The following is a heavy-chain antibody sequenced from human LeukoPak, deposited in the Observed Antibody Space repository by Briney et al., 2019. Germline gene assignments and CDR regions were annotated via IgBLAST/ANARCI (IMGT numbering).Heavy chain of an antibody. V-gene: IGHV1-2*02. Sequence: ASVKVSCKASGYTFTNYDINWVRQATGQGLEWMGWINPNSGGTNYAQKFQGRVTMTRDTSISTAYMELSRLRSDDTAVYYCAREGSLSVVSEQLVSPPPDYWGQGTLVTVSS. J-gene: IGHJ4*02. CDR1: GYTFTNYD. CDR2: INPNSGGT. D-gene: IGHD6-13*01. CDR3: AREGSLSVVSEQLVSPPPDY.